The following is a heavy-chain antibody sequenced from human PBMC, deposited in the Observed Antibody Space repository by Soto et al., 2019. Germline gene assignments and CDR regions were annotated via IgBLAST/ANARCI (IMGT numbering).Heavy chain of an antibody. V-gene: IGHV4-34*01. CDR2: IYYSGRT. J-gene: IGHJ4*02. D-gene: IGHD2-21*02. Sequence: SETLSLTCAVYGGSFSGYYWSWIRQPPGKGLEWIGSIYYSGRTYNNPSLRSRVSMSIDTSKDQFSLKLKSVTAADTALYFCARQRTSVVTQAYFDVWGPGSLVTVSS. CDR1: GGSFSGYY. CDR3: ARQRTSVVTQAYFDV.